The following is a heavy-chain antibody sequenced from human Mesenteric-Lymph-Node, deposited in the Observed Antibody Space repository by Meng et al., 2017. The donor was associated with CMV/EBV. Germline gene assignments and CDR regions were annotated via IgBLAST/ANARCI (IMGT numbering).Heavy chain of an antibody. CDR2: IYHDGNT. D-gene: IGHD6-19*01. Sequence: SETLSLTCAASVGSITTSNWWNWVRQSPGKELEWIGEIYHDGNTNYNPSLKSRVTMSVDKSKNQFSLTLTSVTAADTALYYCARGGGGWYGPLDSWGQGTLVTVSS. CDR1: VGSITTSNW. V-gene: IGHV4-4*02. CDR3: ARGGGGWYGPLDS. J-gene: IGHJ4*02.